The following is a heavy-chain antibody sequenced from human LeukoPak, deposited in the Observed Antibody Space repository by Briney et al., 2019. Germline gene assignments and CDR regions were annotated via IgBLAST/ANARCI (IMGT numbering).Heavy chain of an antibody. V-gene: IGHV4-59*12. J-gene: IGHJ5*02. CDR3: ARGQLGLWFGGWWFDP. CDR2: IYYSGST. Sequence: PSETLSLTCTVSGGSISSYYWSWIRQPPGKGLEWIGYIYYSGSTNYNPSLKSRVTISVDTSKNQFSLKLSSVTAADTAVYYCARGQLGLWFGGWWFDPWGQGTLVTVSS. CDR1: GGSISSYY. D-gene: IGHD3-10*01.